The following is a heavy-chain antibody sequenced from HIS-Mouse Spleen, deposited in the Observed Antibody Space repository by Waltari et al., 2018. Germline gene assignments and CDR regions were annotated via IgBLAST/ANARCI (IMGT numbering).Heavy chain of an antibody. CDR2: INHSGST. J-gene: IGHJ4*02. CDR1: GGSFSGYY. D-gene: IGHD1-7*01. Sequence: QVQLQQWGAGLLKPSETLSLPCAVYGGSFSGYYWSWRRQPPGKGLEWIGEINHSGSTNYNPSLKSRVTISVDTSKNQFSLKLSSVTAADTAVYYCAGYNWNYGTDYWGQGTLVTVSS. CDR3: AGYNWNYGTDY. V-gene: IGHV4-34*01.